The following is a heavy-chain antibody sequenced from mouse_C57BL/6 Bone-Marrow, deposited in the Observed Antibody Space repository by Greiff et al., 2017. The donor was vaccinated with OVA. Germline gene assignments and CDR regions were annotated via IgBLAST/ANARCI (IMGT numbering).Heavy chain of an antibody. D-gene: IGHD2-12*01. J-gene: IGHJ3*01. CDR1: GYSITSDY. CDR2: ISYSGST. Sequence: EVKLVESGPGLAKPSQTLSLTCSVTGYSITSDYWNWIRKFPGNKLEYMGYISYSGSTYYNPSLKSRISITRDTSKNQYYLQLHSVTTEDTATYYCARSPAYYSSWFSYWGQGTLVTVSA. CDR3: ARSPAYYSSWFSY. V-gene: IGHV3-8*01.